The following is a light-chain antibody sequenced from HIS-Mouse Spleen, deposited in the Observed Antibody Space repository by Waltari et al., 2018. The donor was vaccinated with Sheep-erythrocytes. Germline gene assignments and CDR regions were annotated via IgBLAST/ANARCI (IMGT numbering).Light chain of an antibody. CDR2: DVR. CDR3: CSYAGSYTWV. Sequence: QSALTQPRSVSGSPGQSVTISCTGTSSDVGCYNYVSWYQQHPGKAPKLMLYDVRKRPSGVPDRFSGSKSGNTASLTISGLQAEDEADYYCCSYAGSYTWVFGGGTKLTVL. V-gene: IGLV2-11*01. J-gene: IGLJ3*02. CDR1: SSDVGCYNY.